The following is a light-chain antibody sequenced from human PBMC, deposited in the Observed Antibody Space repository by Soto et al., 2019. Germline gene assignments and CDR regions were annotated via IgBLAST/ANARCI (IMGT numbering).Light chain of an antibody. CDR3: QQYNSSPLT. CDR2: AGS. J-gene: IGKJ4*01. V-gene: IGKV1-5*01. CDR1: QSISSW. Sequence: DIQMTQSPSTLSASIGDTVTITCRANQSISSWLAWYQQKPGQAPKLLISAGSSLESGVPSRFSGSGSGTEFTLTISSLQPDDLATYYCQQYNSSPLTFGGGTKGEI.